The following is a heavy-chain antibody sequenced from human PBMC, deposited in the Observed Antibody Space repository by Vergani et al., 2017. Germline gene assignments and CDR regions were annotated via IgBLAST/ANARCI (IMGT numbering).Heavy chain of an antibody. D-gene: IGHD2-2*01. Sequence: QVQLVESGGGFVKPGGSLRLSCGASGFTLSDYYINWIRQAPGKGLEWISYISDSGTTIYYADSVKGRFTISRDNAKNSLYLQMNSLRPEDTAVYYCARRPRQYQLPWGWFDTWGQGTLVTVSS. V-gene: IGHV3-11*04. CDR3: ARRPRQYQLPWGWFDT. J-gene: IGHJ5*02. CDR1: GFTLSDYY. CDR2: ISDSGTTI.